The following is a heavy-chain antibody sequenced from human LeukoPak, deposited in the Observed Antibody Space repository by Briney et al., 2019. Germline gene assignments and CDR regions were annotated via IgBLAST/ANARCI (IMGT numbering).Heavy chain of an antibody. V-gene: IGHV1-2*02. Sequence: ASVKVSCKTSRHTFTDYNIHWVRQAPGQGLEWMGWISPNSGGTNYAQRFQGMVTMTRDTSISTAYMDLSSLKSDDTATYYCSVWFGELSHWGQGTLVTVS. D-gene: IGHD3-10*01. CDR1: RHTFTDYN. CDR2: ISPNSGGT. J-gene: IGHJ4*02. CDR3: SVWFGELSH.